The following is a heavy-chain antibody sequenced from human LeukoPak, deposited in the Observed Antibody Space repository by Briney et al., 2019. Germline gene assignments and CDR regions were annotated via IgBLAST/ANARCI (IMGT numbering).Heavy chain of an antibody. CDR2: ISWNSGSI. V-gene: IGHV3-9*01. Sequence: PGGSLRLSCAASGFTFDDYAMHWVRQAPGKGLEWVSGISWNSGSIGYADSVKGRLTISRDNAKNSLYLQMNSLRAEDTALYYCAKDILRGGKDYYYGMDVWGQGTTVTVSS. J-gene: IGHJ6*02. CDR1: GFTFDDYA. D-gene: IGHD2-15*01. CDR3: AKDILRGGKDYYYGMDV.